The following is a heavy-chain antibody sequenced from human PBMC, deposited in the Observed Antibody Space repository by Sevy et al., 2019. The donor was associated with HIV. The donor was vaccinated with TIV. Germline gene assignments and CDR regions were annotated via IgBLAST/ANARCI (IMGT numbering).Heavy chain of an antibody. Sequence: ASVKVSCKTSGGTFSSFAMNWVRQAPGQGLEWMGRSIPILDSTISAQRFQGRVTFTADKSTGTAYMELSSLRSDDTAVYYCATQAGYNDESFDYWGQRTLVTVSS. V-gene: IGHV1-69*06. J-gene: IGHJ4*02. CDR2: SIPILDST. CDR1: GGTFSSFA. D-gene: IGHD5-12*01. CDR3: ATQAGYNDESFDY.